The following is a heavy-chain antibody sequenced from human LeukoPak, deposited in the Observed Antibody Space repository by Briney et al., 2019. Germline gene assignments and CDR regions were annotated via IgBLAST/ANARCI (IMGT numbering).Heavy chain of an antibody. Sequence: GESLKISCKGSGYSFTSYWIGWVRRMPGKGLEWMGIIYPGDSDTRYSPSFQGQVTISADKSISTAYLQWSSLKASDTAMYYCARRPPGGYSYGHQVDYWGQGTLVTVSS. CDR2: IYPGDSDT. J-gene: IGHJ4*02. CDR1: GYSFTSYW. D-gene: IGHD5-18*01. CDR3: ARRPPGGYSYGHQVDY. V-gene: IGHV5-51*01.